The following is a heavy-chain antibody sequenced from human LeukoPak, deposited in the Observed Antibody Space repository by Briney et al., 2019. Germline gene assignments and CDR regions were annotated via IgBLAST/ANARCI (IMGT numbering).Heavy chain of an antibody. V-gene: IGHV4-59*01. J-gene: IGHJ6*03. CDR1: GGSISSYY. CDR2: IYYSGST. Sequence: SETLSLTCTVSGGSISSYYWSWIRQPPGKGLEWIGYIYYSGSTNYNPSLKSRVTISVDTSKNQFSLKLSSVTAADTAVYYCARAPYCSGGSCYRIYYYYMDVWGKGTTVTVSS. CDR3: ARAPYCSGGSCYRIYYYYMDV. D-gene: IGHD2-15*01.